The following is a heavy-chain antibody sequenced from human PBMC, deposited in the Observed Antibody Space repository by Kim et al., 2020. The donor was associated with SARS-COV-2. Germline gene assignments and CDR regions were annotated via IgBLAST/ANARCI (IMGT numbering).Heavy chain of an antibody. CDR1: GFTFSSYG. CDR3: AKTSYNWNNYYYYGMDV. J-gene: IGHJ6*02. Sequence: GGSLRLSCAASGFTFSSYGMHWVRQAPGKGLEWVAVISYDGSNKYYADSVKGRFTISRDNSKNTLYLQMNSLRAEDTAVYYCAKTSYNWNNYYYYGMDVWGQGTTVTVSS. V-gene: IGHV3-30*18. CDR2: ISYDGSNK. D-gene: IGHD1-20*01.